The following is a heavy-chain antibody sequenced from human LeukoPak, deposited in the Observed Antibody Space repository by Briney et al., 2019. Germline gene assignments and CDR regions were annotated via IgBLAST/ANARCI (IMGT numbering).Heavy chain of an antibody. Sequence: GGSLRLSCAASGFTVSSNYMNWVRQAPGKGLEWVSVIYSGGSTYYADSVKGRFTISRDNSKNTVEVQLNSLRAEDTAVYYCAKFRGSEGTVIDCWGQGTLVTVSS. D-gene: IGHD1-1*01. CDR2: IYSGGST. CDR1: GFTVSSNY. J-gene: IGHJ4*02. CDR3: AKFRGSEGTVIDC. V-gene: IGHV3-53*01.